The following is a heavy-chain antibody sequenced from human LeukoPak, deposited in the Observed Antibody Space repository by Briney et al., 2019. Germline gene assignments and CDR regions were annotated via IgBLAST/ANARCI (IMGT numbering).Heavy chain of an antibody. J-gene: IGHJ6*03. CDR3: ARGVSTGYYYYYYYMDV. D-gene: IGHD3-22*01. CDR2: IYYSGST. Sequence: SETLSLTCAVSGVSISSYYWSWIRQPPGKGLEWIGYIYYSGSTNYNPSLKSRVTISVDTSKNQFSLKLSSVTAADTAVYYCARGVSTGYYYYYYYMDVWGKGTTVTISS. V-gene: IGHV4-59*01. CDR1: GVSISSYY.